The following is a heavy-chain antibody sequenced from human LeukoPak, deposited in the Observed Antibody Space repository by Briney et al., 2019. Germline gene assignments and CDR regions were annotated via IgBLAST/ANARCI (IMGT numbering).Heavy chain of an antibody. D-gene: IGHD6-19*01. CDR2: IYYTGST. CDR3: ARGTGWYWAFDI. Sequence: PSETLSPTCSVSGGSISNYYWSWIRQPPGKGLEWIGYIYYTGSTNNNPSLKSRVTISVDTSKNQFSLKLSSVTAADTAVYYCARGTGWYWAFDIWGQGTMVTVSS. V-gene: IGHV4-59*01. CDR1: GGSISNYY. J-gene: IGHJ3*02.